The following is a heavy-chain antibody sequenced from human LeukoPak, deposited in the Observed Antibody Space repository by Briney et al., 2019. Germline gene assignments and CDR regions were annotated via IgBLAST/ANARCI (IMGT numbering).Heavy chain of an antibody. V-gene: IGHV1-46*01. CDR2: INPSGGST. CDR3: ARGYSQDYYDSSGYQN. Sequence: GASVKVSCKASGYTFTSYYMHWVRQAPGQGLEWMGIINPSGGSTSYAQKFQGRVTMTRDTSTSTVYMELSSPRSEDTAVYYCARGYSQDYYDSSGYQNWGQGTLVTVSS. D-gene: IGHD3-22*01. J-gene: IGHJ4*02. CDR1: GYTFTSYY.